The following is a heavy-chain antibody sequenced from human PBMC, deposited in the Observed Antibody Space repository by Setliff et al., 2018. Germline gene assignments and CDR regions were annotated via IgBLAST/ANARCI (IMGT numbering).Heavy chain of an antibody. J-gene: IGHJ4*02. CDR2: ISVYSGNT. D-gene: IGHD2-15*01. Sequence: ASVKVSCKASGYTFSHSGITWVRQAPRQGLEWMGWISVYSGNTNYAQKLQGRVTMTTDATTNTAYMELRGLTSDDTAIYYCSRLVRYCSKTTCQTASGAEVWGQGTLVTVSS. CDR1: GYTFSHSG. CDR3: SRLVRYCSKTTCQTASGAEV. V-gene: IGHV1-18*01.